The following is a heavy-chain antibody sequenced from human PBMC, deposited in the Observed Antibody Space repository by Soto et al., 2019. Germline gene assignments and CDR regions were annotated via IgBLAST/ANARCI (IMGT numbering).Heavy chain of an antibody. CDR1: GFTFSSYA. D-gene: IGHD5-18*01. CDR3: AKNKDAAKKKKIDY. J-gene: IGHJ4*02. V-gene: IGHV3-23*01. Sequence: EVQLLESGGGLVQPGGSLRLSCAVSGFTFSSYAMSWVRQAPGKGLEWVSGISNGGGSTYYADSVKGRFTISRDNSRNTRYLQMNSLRAEDMAVYYCAKNKDAAKKKKIDYWGEGALVTVST. CDR2: ISNGGGST.